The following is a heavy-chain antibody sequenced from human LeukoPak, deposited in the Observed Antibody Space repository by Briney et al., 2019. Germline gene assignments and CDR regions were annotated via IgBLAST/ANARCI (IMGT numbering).Heavy chain of an antibody. Sequence: ASVKLSCTASGYTFTGYYMHWVRQAPGQGLEWMGWINPNSGGTNYAQKFQGRVTMTRDTSISTAYMELSRLRSDDTAVYYCARARSVTATRAIDYWGQGTLVTVSS. CDR2: INPNSGGT. D-gene: IGHD2-21*02. CDR1: GYTFTGYY. V-gene: IGHV1-2*02. J-gene: IGHJ4*02. CDR3: ARARSVTATRAIDY.